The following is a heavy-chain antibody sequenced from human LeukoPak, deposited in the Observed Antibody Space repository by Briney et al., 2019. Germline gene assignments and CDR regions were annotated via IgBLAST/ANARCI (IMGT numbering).Heavy chain of an antibody. V-gene: IGHV1-69*13. CDR3: ATLSGGGNSSYYDFWSGYYRIGGWFDP. J-gene: IGHJ5*02. D-gene: IGHD3-3*01. CDR2: IIPIFGTA. Sequence: SVKVSCKASGGTFSSYAISWVRQAPGQGLEWMGGIIPIFGTANYAQKFQGRVTITADESTSTAYMELSSLRSEDTAVYYCATLSGGGNSSYYDFWSGYYRIGGWFDPWGQGTLVTVSS. CDR1: GGTFSSYA.